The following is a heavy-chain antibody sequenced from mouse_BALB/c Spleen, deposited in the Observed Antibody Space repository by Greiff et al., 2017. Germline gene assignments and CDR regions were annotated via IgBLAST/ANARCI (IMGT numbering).Heavy chain of an antibody. J-gene: IGHJ3*01. Sequence: EVHLVESGGGLVKPGGSLKLSCAASGFTFSDYYMYWVRQTPEKRLEWVATISDGGSYTYYPDSVKGRFTISRDNAKNNLYLQMSSLKSEDTAMYYCARDRQLGLRGLFAYWGQGTLVTVSA. CDR3: ARDRQLGLRGLFAY. V-gene: IGHV5-4*02. D-gene: IGHD3-2*01. CDR1: GFTFSDYY. CDR2: ISDGGSYT.